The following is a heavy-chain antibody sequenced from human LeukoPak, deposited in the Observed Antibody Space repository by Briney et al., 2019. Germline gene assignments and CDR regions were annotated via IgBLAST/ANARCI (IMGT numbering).Heavy chain of an antibody. Sequence: GGSLRLSCAASGFTFDDYAMHWVRQGPGKGLEWVSGISWNGATIGYADSVKGRFTISRDNAKKFLYLQMNSLRREDTALYYCAKDGRGLRTDEPWLDYWGQGTPVTVSS. CDR3: AKDGRGLRTDEPWLDY. CDR1: GFTFDDYA. J-gene: IGHJ4*02. D-gene: IGHD6-19*01. V-gene: IGHV3-9*01. CDR2: ISWNGATI.